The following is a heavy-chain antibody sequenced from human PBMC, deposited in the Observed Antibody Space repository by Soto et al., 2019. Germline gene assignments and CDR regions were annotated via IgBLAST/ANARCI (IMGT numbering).Heavy chain of an antibody. D-gene: IGHD2-15*01. V-gene: IGHV3-30*18. CDR3: AKVVAALAYYHYGMDV. J-gene: IGHJ6*02. CDR1: GFTFSSYG. Sequence: QVQLVESGGGVVQPGRSLRLSCAASGFTFSSYGMHWVRQAPGKGLEWVAVISYDGSNKYYVDSVKGRFTISRDNSKNTLYLQMNSLRTEDTAVYYCAKVVAALAYYHYGMDVWGQGTTVTVSS. CDR2: ISYDGSNK.